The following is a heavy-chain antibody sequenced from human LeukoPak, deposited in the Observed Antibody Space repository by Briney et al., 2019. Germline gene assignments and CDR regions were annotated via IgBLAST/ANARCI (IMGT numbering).Heavy chain of an antibody. CDR1: GFTFSSYG. J-gene: IGHJ4*02. D-gene: IGHD6-19*01. Sequence: PGRSLRLSCAASGFTFSSYGMHWVRQAPGKGLEWVAVISYDGSNKYYADSVKGRFTISRDNSKNTLYLQMNSLRAEDTAAYYCAKDRYSSGPYFDYWGQGTLVTVSS. V-gene: IGHV3-30*18. CDR3: AKDRYSSGPYFDY. CDR2: ISYDGSNK.